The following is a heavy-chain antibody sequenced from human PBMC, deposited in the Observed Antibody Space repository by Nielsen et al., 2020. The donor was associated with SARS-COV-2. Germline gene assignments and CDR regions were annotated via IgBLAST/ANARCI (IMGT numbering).Heavy chain of an antibody. J-gene: IGHJ6*02. Sequence: GGSLRLSCAPSGFPFRTYGMIWVRQAPGLGLEWVSAISASGHSTYHADSVRGRFTISRDGSDDTVHLQMDSLRVGDTAIYYCAKESQDSGYDLYYYSYHGMDVWGQGTTVTVSS. CDR2: ISASGHST. V-gene: IGHV3-23*01. CDR1: GFPFRTYG. D-gene: IGHD5-12*01. CDR3: AKESQDSGYDLYYYSYHGMDV.